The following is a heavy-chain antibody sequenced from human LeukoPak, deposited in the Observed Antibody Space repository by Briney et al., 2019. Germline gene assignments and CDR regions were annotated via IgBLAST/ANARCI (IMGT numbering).Heavy chain of an antibody. CDR1: GFTFSNYE. CDR3: ARDRGYGDFDF. CDR2: ISSSGSDI. V-gene: IGHV3-48*03. J-gene: IGHJ4*02. Sequence: GGSLRLSCAASGFTFSNYEMHWVRQAPGKGLEWVSYISSSGSDIYYADSVKGRFTISRDNAKNSLYLHMNSLRVEDTALYYCARDRGYGDFDFWGQGTPVTVSS. D-gene: IGHD4-17*01.